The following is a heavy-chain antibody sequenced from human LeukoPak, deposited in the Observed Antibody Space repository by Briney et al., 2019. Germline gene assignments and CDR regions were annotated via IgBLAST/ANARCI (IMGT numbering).Heavy chain of an antibody. J-gene: IGHJ4*02. Sequence: PGGSLRLSCAASGFTFSSYSMNWVRQAPGKGLEWVSSISSSSSYIYYADSVKGRFTISRDNAKNSLYLQMNSLRAEDTAVYYCARDVRPVQLWYPVDYWGQGTLVTVSS. V-gene: IGHV3-21*01. CDR2: ISSSSSYI. CDR3: ARDVRPVQLWYPVDY. CDR1: GFTFSSYS. D-gene: IGHD5-18*01.